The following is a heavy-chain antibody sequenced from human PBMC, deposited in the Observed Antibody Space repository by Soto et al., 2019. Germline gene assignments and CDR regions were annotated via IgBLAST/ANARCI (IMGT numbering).Heavy chain of an antibody. J-gene: IGHJ6*01. V-gene: IGHV1-18*01. CDR2: ISAYNGNT. CDR1: GYTSTSYG. CDR3: AGDILYSSSSNYYYGMDV. D-gene: IGHD6-6*01. Sequence: ASVKVSCKASGYTSTSYGISWVRQAPGQGLEWMGWISAYNGNTNYAQKLQGRVTMTTDTSTSTAYMELRSLRSDDTAVYYCAGDILYSSSSNYYYGMDVWGQGTTVTVSS.